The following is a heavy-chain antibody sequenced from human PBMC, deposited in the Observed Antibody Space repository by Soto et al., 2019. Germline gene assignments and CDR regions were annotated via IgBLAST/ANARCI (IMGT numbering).Heavy chain of an antibody. CDR3: ARATGLPYWYFDL. CDR1: GFTFSSYW. D-gene: IGHD5-12*01. CDR2: IKQDGSEK. J-gene: IGHJ2*01. V-gene: IGHV3-7*01. Sequence: EVQLVESGGGLVQPGGSLRLSCAASGFTFSSYWMSWVRQAPGKGLEWVANIKQDGSEKYYVDSVKGRFTIYRDNAKNSLYLQMNSLRAEDTAVYYCARATGLPYWYFDLWGRGTLVTVSS.